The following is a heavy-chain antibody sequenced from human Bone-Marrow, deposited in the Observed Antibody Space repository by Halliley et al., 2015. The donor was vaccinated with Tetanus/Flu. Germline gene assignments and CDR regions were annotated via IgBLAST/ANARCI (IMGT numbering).Heavy chain of an antibody. D-gene: IGHD2-21*02. J-gene: IGHJ4*02. Sequence: GLGWVGFIHPGDSDIRYKPPFQGQVTISADESTTTAYLQWSSLQASDTAMYYCARRGDSYVFDFWGQGTLVTVSS. CDR3: ARRGDSYVFDF. V-gene: IGHV5-51*01. CDR2: IHPGDSDI.